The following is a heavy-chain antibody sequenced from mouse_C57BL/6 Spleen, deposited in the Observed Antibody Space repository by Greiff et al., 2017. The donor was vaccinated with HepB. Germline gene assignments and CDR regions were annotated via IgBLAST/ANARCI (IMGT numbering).Heavy chain of an antibody. CDR3: ARSYVHYAMDY. CDR1: GYAFSSYW. CDR2: IYPGDGDT. J-gene: IGHJ4*01. Sequence: QVQLQQSGAELVKPGASVKISCKASGYAFSSYWMNWVKQRPGKGLEWIGQIYPGDGDTNYNGKFKGKATLTADKSSSTAYMQLSSLTSEDSAVYFCARSYVHYAMDYWGQRTSVTVSS. V-gene: IGHV1-80*01.